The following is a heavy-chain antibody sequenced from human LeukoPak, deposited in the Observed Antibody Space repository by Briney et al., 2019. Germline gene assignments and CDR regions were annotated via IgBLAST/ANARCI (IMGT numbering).Heavy chain of an antibody. D-gene: IGHD3-10*01. V-gene: IGHV3-64*01. CDR1: GFTFSSYE. Sequence: GGSLRLSCAASGFTFSSYEMNWVRQAPGKGLEYVSAISSNGGSTYYANSVKGRFTISRDNSKNTLYLQMGSLRAEDMAVYYCARELTQEDYSRWFDPWGQGTLVTVSS. CDR3: ARELTQEDYSRWFDP. J-gene: IGHJ5*02. CDR2: ISSNGGST.